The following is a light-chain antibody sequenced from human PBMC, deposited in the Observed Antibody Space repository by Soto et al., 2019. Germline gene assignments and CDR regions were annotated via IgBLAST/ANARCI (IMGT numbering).Light chain of an antibody. CDR1: HSVSRTY. Sequence: EIVLTQSPGTLSLSPGERATLSCRASHSVSRTYLAWYQQKPGQAPRLLIFGASDRATGTPDRFSGSGSGTDFTLTISRLEPEDSAAYYCQQFDDSVTFGQGTRLENK. CDR2: GAS. J-gene: IGKJ5*01. CDR3: QQFDDSVT. V-gene: IGKV3-20*01.